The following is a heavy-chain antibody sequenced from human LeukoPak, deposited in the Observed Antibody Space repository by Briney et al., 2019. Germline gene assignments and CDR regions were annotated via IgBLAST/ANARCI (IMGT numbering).Heavy chain of an antibody. V-gene: IGHV3-23*01. Sequence: EGSLRLSCAASGFTFSSYAMRWVRQAPGKGLEWVSAISDNGGSTYYADSVKGRFTISRDNSKNTLYLQMSSLRAEDTAVYYCVGYCTGGSCYFDYWGQGTLVTVSS. D-gene: IGHD2-15*01. CDR2: ISDNGGST. CDR3: VGYCTGGSCYFDY. J-gene: IGHJ4*02. CDR1: GFTFSSYA.